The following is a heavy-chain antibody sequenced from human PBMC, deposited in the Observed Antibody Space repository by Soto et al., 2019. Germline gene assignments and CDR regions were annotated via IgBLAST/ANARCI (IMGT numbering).Heavy chain of an antibody. CDR1: GVTFSSYW. J-gene: IGHJ4*02. V-gene: IGHV3-74*01. CDR3: TRDIGGKGAY. CDR2: IDEYGSTI. Sequence: XGSLRLSCAASGVTFSSYWMHWVRQVPGRGLLWVSRIDEYGSTINYADSVKGRFTISRNNARNTLYLELNSLRAEDTALYYCTRDIGGKGAYWGQGTLVTVSS. D-gene: IGHD3-10*01.